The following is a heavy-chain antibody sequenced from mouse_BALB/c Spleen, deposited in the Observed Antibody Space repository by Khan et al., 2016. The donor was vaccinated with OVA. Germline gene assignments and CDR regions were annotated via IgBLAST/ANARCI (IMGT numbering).Heavy chain of an antibody. Sequence: VQLQESGPDLVKPSQSLSLTCTVTGYSITSGYSWHWIRQFPGNKLEWMGYIHYSGSTNYNQSLKSRISITRDTSTNTSYLQLKSVTTEATAKYYCARRGVWLPFDYWGQGTTLTVSS. CDR3: ARRGVWLPFDY. CDR2: IHYSGST. CDR1: GYSITSGYS. D-gene: IGHD2-2*01. V-gene: IGHV3-1*02. J-gene: IGHJ2*01.